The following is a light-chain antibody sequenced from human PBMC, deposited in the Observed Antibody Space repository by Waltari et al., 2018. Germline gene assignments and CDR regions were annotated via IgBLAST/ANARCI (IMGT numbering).Light chain of an antibody. CDR3: QQYYSTLLFT. CDR2: FAS. Sequence: DIVMTHSPDSLAVSLGERATINCKSSQSVFYSSNNQNYLAWYQHKPGQHPKLLIYFASTRESGVPYRFSGSGSVTDFTLTISSLQAEDVAVYYCQQYYSTLLFTFGPGTKVDIK. CDR1: QSVFYSSNNQNY. V-gene: IGKV4-1*01. J-gene: IGKJ3*01.